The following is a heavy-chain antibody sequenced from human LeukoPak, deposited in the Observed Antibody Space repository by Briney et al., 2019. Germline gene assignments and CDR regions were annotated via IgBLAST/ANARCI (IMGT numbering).Heavy chain of an antibody. V-gene: IGHV4-30-2*01. Sequence: SQTLSLTCAASGGSISSGGYSWSWIRQPPGKGLEWIGYLYHSGSTYYNPSLKSRVTISVDRPKNQFSLSLSSVTAADTAVYSCARASTRYFDWSHPNGRGFDPWGQGTLVTVSS. J-gene: IGHJ5*02. CDR3: ARASTRYFDWSHPNGRGFDP. D-gene: IGHD3-9*01. CDR2: LYHSGST. CDR1: GGSISSGGYS.